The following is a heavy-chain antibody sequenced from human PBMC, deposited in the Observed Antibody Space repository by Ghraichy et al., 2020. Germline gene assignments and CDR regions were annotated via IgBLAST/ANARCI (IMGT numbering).Heavy chain of an antibody. V-gene: IGHV4-31*03. CDR2: IYYSGST. D-gene: IGHD2-2*01. J-gene: IGHJ4*02. CDR3: ARYCSSTSCRGFDY. CDR1: GGSISSGGYY. Sequence: SLNISCTVSGGSISSGGYYWSWIRQHPGKGLEWIGYIYYSGSTYYNPSLKSRVTISVDTSKNQFSLKLSSVTAADTAVYYCARYCSSTSCRGFDYWGQGTLVTVSS.